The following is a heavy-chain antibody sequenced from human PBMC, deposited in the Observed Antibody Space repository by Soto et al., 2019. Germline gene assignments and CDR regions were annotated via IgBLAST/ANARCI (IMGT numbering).Heavy chain of an antibody. D-gene: IGHD3-16*01. Sequence: QITLKESGPTLVKPTQTLTLTCTFSGFSLTTRGVDVGWFHQPPGKALECLALIYWDDDKRYSPSLQSRLSITKDTSKNQVVLTMTNVDPVDTATYYCAHIPNYYQYDWFDPWGQGTLVSVSS. V-gene: IGHV2-5*02. CDR1: GFSLTTRGVD. CDR2: IYWDDDK. J-gene: IGHJ5*02. CDR3: AHIPNYYQYDWFDP.